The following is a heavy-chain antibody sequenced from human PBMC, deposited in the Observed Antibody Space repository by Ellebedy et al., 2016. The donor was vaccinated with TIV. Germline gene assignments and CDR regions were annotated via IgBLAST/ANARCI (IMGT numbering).Heavy chain of an antibody. CDR3: ERTSRAAFDI. Sequence: SGPTLVKPTQTLTLTCTMSGLSVNSNGMRVNWMRSPSVKALEWLGCIDWDDDTFYSTSLKTRLHIPKDTSKNQVVLTMTVMDPVDTATYYCERTSRAAFDIWGQGAMVTVSS. J-gene: IGHJ3*02. V-gene: IGHV2-70*04. CDR1: GLSVNSNGMR. CDR2: IDWDDDT.